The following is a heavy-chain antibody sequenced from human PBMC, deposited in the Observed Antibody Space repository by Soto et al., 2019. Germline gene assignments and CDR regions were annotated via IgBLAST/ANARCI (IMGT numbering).Heavy chain of an antibody. Sequence: QLQLQESGPGLVKPSETLSLTCTVSGGSISSSSYYWSWIRQPPGKGLEWIGSIYYSGSTYYNPSLKSRVTISVDTSKNQFSLKLSSVTAADTAVYYFARLIAAAALHWYFDLWGRGTLVTVSS. CDR3: ARLIAAAALHWYFDL. D-gene: IGHD6-13*01. CDR1: GGSISSSSYY. CDR2: IYYSGST. J-gene: IGHJ2*01. V-gene: IGHV4-39*01.